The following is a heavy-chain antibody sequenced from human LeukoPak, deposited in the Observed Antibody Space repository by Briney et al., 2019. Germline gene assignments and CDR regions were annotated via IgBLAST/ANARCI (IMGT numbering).Heavy chain of an antibody. CDR3: ATVLENIHGDFLLAEYFHH. Sequence: ASVKVSCKVSGYTLTEISMHWVRQAPGKGLEWMGGFDPADGEVIYAQKFQGRVTMTEDTSPDTAYMELSSLRSEDTAVYYCATVLENIHGDFLLAEYFHHWGQGTLVIVSS. D-gene: IGHD4-17*01. CDR2: FDPADGEV. J-gene: IGHJ1*01. V-gene: IGHV1-24*01. CDR1: GYTLTEIS.